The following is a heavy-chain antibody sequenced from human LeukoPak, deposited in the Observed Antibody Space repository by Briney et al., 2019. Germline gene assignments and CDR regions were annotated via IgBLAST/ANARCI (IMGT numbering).Heavy chain of an antibody. CDR3: ARGKVAAEIDY. D-gene: IGHD6-25*01. V-gene: IGHV4-39*01. Sequence: SETLSLTCTVSGGSITDTTYFWGWIRQPPGKGLEWIGSIYYRGNTYYTPSLKSRVTLSVDTSKNQFSLKVISVTAADTAVYYCARGKVAAEIDYWGQGTLVTVSS. CDR1: GGSITDTTYF. J-gene: IGHJ4*02. CDR2: IYYRGNT.